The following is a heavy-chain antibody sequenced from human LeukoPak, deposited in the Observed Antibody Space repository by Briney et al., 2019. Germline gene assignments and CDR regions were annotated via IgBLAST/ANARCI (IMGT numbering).Heavy chain of an antibody. CDR1: GFTFSSYA. J-gene: IGHJ4*02. D-gene: IGHD3-10*01. V-gene: IGHV3-30*04. CDR3: ARDSGLSLDY. Sequence: GRSLRLSCAASGFTFSSYAMHWVRQAPGKGLEWVAVISYDGSNKYYADSVKGRFTISRDNSKNTLYLQMNSLRAEDTAAYYCARDSGLSLDYWGQGTLVTVSS. CDR2: ISYDGSNK.